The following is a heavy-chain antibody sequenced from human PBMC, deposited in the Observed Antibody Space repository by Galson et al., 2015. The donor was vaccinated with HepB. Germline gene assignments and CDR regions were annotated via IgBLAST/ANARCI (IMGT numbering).Heavy chain of an antibody. CDR3: ARVRGRFGELLFSYGMDV. J-gene: IGHJ6*02. CDR2: ISAYNGNT. V-gene: IGHV1-18*01. D-gene: IGHD3-10*01. Sequence: SVKVSCKASGYTFTSYGISWVRQAPGQGLEWMGWISAYNGNTNYAQKLQGRVTMTTDTSTSTAYMELRSLRSDDTAVYYCARVRGRFGELLFSYGMDVWGQGTTVTVSS. CDR1: GYTFTSYG.